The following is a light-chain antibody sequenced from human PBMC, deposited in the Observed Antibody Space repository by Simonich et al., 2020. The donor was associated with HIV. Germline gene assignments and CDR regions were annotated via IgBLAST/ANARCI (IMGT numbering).Light chain of an antibody. J-gene: IGKJ4*01. CDR1: QSVTTN. V-gene: IGKV3-15*01. CDR3: QQYNNWPPLT. Sequence: EIVMTQSPATLSVSPGDRATLSCRASQSVTTNLACYQQKPGQAPSLLIYAASTRATGIPARFSGSGSGTEFTLTISSTQSEDFAVYYCQQYNNWPPLTFGGGTKVEIK. CDR2: AAS.